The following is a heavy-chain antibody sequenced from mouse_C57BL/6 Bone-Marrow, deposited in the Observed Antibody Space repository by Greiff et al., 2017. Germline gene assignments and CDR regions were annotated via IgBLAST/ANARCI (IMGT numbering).Heavy chain of an antibody. D-gene: IGHD1-1*01. CDR3: ARGDYYGSSRFAY. Sequence: QVQLQQSGPGLVQPSQSLSITCTVSGFSLTSYGVHWVRQSPGKGLEWLGVIWSGGSTDYNAAFISRLSISKDNSKSQVFFKMNSLQADDTAIYYCARGDYYGSSRFAYWGQGTLVTVSA. J-gene: IGHJ3*01. CDR2: IWSGGST. CDR1: GFSLTSYG. V-gene: IGHV2-2*01.